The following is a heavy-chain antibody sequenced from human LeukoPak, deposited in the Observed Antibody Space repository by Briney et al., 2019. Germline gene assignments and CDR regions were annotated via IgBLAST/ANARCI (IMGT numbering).Heavy chain of an antibody. Sequence: PGGSLRLSCAASGFTFSDYNMRWIRQAPGKGLEWVSSISRSGSTKYYADSVKGRFTISRDNAKNSLFLQTNSLRAEDTAVYYCARDSEDIAAAGTGAFDIWGHGTMVTVSS. CDR1: GFTFSDYN. D-gene: IGHD6-13*01. J-gene: IGHJ3*02. CDR2: ISRSGSTK. V-gene: IGHV3-11*04. CDR3: ARDSEDIAAAGTGAFDI.